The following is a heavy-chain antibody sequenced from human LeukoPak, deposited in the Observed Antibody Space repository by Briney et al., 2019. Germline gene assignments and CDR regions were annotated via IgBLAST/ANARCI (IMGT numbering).Heavy chain of an antibody. CDR1: GFTFSSYE. D-gene: IGHD2-21*02. CDR3: ARLSDALDY. V-gene: IGHV3-48*03. Sequence: GGSLRLSCAASGFTFSSYEMNWVRQAPGKGLEWVSFIGSSGATIYYADSVKGRFTISRDNAMNSLYLQMNSLRAEDTAVYYCARLSDALDYWGQGTLVTVSS. J-gene: IGHJ4*02. CDR2: IGSSGATI.